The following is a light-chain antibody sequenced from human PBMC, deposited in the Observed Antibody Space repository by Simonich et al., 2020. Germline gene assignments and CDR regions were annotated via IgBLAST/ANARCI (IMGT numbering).Light chain of an antibody. CDR3: QQFNSYRIT. Sequence: AIPLTQSPSSLSASVGDRVTITCRASQGISSALAWYQQKPGKAPNLLIYDASSLESGVPSRFSGSGSGTDFTLTISSLQPEDFATYYCQQFNSYRITFGQGTRLEIK. CDR1: QGISSA. V-gene: IGKV1-13*02. CDR2: DAS. J-gene: IGKJ5*01.